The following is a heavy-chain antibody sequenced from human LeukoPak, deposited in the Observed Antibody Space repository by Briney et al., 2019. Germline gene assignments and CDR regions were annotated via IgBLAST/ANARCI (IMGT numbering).Heavy chain of an antibody. CDR1: TYSISSGYF. Sequence: PSETLSLTCTVSTYSISSGYFWGWIRQPPGKGLEWIGSIYHSGNTYYNPSLKSRVTISGDTSKNQFPLKLSSVTAADTAVYYCARDPGQQLPRGWFDPWGQGTLVTVSS. D-gene: IGHD6-13*01. V-gene: IGHV4-38-2*02. CDR2: IYHSGNT. CDR3: ARDPGQQLPRGWFDP. J-gene: IGHJ5*02.